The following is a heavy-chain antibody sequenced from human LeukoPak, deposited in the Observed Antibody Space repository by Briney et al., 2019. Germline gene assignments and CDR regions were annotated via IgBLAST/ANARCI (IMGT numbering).Heavy chain of an antibody. CDR1: GYTFTGYY. D-gene: IGHD5-12*01. Sequence: ASVKVSCKASGYTFTGYYMHWVRQAPGQGLEWMGWINPNSGGTNYAQKLQGRVTITTDTSTSTAYMELRSLRSDDTAVYYCARVATTYKDAFDIWGQGTMVTVSS. V-gene: IGHV1-2*02. CDR2: INPNSGGT. CDR3: ARVATTYKDAFDI. J-gene: IGHJ3*02.